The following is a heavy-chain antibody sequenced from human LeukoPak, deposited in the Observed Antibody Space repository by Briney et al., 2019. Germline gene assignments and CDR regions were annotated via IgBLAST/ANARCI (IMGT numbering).Heavy chain of an antibody. Sequence: SETLSLTCTVSGGSVSSGSYYWSWIRQPPGKGLEWIGSIYYSGSTYYNPSLKSRVTISVDTSKNQFSLKLSSVTAADTAVYYCARYSSGWYTYYFDYWGQGTLVTVSS. CDR1: GGSVSSGSYY. V-gene: IGHV4-39*01. CDR2: IYYSGST. D-gene: IGHD6-19*01. CDR3: ARYSSGWYTYYFDY. J-gene: IGHJ4*02.